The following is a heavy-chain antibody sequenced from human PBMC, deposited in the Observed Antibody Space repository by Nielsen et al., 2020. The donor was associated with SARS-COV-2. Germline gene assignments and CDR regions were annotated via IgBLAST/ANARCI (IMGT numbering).Heavy chain of an antibody. CDR3: ARDLGPWGSGSNNWFDP. V-gene: IGHV1-46*01. CDR2: INPSGGST. D-gene: IGHD3-10*01. CDR1: GYTFTSYY. J-gene: IGHJ5*02. Sequence: ASVKVSCKASGYTFTSYYMHWVRQAPGQGLEWMGIINPSGGSTSYAQKFQGRVTMTRDTSTSTVYMELSSLRSENTAVYYCARDLGPWGSGSNNWFDPWGQGTLVTVSS.